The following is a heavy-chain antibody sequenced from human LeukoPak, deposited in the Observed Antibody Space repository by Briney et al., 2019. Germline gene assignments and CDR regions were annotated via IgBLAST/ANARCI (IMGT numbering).Heavy chain of an antibody. CDR2: IIPIFGTA. Sequence: ASVKVSCKAPGGTFSSYAISWVRQAPGQGLEWMGGIIPIFGTANYAQKFQGRVTITTDESTSTAYMELSSLRSEDTAVYYCARIKRGYSYFVQTDKNWFDPWGQGTLVTVSS. CDR3: ARIKRGYSYFVQTDKNWFDP. J-gene: IGHJ5*02. CDR1: GGTFSSYA. V-gene: IGHV1-69*05. D-gene: IGHD5-18*01.